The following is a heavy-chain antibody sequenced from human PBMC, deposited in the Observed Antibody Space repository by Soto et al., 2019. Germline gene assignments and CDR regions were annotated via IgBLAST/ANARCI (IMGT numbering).Heavy chain of an antibody. CDR2: INGRSNYK. V-gene: IGHV3-21*02. D-gene: IGHD1-26*01. J-gene: IGHJ4*02. Sequence: EVQVVESGGGLVKPGGSLRLSCATSGFSFSTYNMNWVRQAPGKGLEWVSSINGRSNYKYYTDSVKGRFPISRDNPKNSLYLQMDSLRVEDTAVYYCVREDGLVGSNSAFDYWGQGTLVTVSS. CDR3: VREDGLVGSNSAFDY. CDR1: GFSFSTYN.